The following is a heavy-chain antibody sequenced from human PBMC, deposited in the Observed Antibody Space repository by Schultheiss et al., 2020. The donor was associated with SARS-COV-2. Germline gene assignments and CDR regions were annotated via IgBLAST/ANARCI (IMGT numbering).Heavy chain of an antibody. D-gene: IGHD5-12*01. CDR3: ARTGEEQYIVATIFDY. Sequence: ASVKVSCKASGYTFTSYDINWVRQATGQGLEWMGWINTNTGNPTYAQSFTGRFVFSLDTSVSTAYLQISSLKAEDTAVYYCARTGEEQYIVATIFDYWGQGALLTVAS. V-gene: IGHV7-4-1*02. J-gene: IGHJ4*02. CDR1: GYTFTSYD. CDR2: INTNTGNP.